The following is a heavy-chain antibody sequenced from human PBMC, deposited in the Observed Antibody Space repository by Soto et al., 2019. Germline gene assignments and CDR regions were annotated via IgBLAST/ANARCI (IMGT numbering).Heavy chain of an antibody. Sequence: QLQLQESGPGLVKPSETLSLTCNASGGSITSSGSAWGWIRQSPGKGLEWIGTIDYSGNIYYIPSLKSRITISVDTSKNQISLKLSSVTAADTAVYSCARHIHNQGFEYYFDPWGQGTLVTVSS. CDR3: ARHIHNQGFEYYFDP. CDR1: GGSITSSGSA. D-gene: IGHD1-1*01. J-gene: IGHJ4*02. V-gene: IGHV4-39*01. CDR2: IDYSGNI.